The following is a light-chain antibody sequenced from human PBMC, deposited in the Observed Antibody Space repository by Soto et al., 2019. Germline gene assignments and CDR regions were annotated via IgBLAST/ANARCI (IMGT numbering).Light chain of an antibody. CDR1: QSISSF. Sequence: DVQMTQSPSSLSASVGDRVTITCRATQSISSFLNWYQQKPGKAPKLLIYAASNLQSGVPSRFAGRRTGTNFTLTITRLQAEDFATYYCQQSHTIPWTFGQGTDVEIK. CDR2: AAS. V-gene: IGKV1-39*01. J-gene: IGKJ1*01. CDR3: QQSHTIPWT.